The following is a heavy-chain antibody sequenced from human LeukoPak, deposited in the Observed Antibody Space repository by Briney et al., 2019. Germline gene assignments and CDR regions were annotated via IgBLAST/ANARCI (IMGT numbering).Heavy chain of an antibody. CDR1: GGSISIYY. V-gene: IGHV4-4*07. D-gene: IGHD2-15*01. Sequence: SETLSLTCFVSGGSISIYYWSWIRQPAGKGLEWIGRMDASGSTSHNPSLKGRVTLSVDTSKNQCSLKLSSVTAADTAVYYCARDLRGYHGAFDIWGQGTVVAVSS. CDR3: ARDLRGYHGAFDI. CDR2: MDASGST. J-gene: IGHJ3*02.